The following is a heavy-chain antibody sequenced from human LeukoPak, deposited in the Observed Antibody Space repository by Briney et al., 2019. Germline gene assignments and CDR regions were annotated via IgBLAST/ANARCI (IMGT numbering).Heavy chain of an antibody. Sequence: SETLSLTCTVSGGSISGYYWSWIRQPPGKGLGWIGYIYYSGSTNYNPSLKSRVTISVDTSKNQFSLKLSSVTAADTAVYYCARQGQWLVPNGYYYYGMDVWGQGTTVTVSS. CDR2: IYYSGST. CDR3: ARQGQWLVPNGYYYYGMDV. J-gene: IGHJ6*02. D-gene: IGHD6-19*01. CDR1: GGSISGYY. V-gene: IGHV4-59*08.